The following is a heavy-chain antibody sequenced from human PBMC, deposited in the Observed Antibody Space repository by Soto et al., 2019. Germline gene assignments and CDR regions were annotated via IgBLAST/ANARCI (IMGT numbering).Heavy chain of an antibody. CDR3: AKNGQPPYYYYGMDV. CDR1: GYTFSRYG. CDR2: ISGYNGDT. J-gene: IGHJ6*02. D-gene: IGHD2-8*01. V-gene: IGHV1-18*01. Sequence: ASVKVSCKASGYTFSRYGISWVRQAPGQGLEWMGWISGYNGDTNYAQKFQGRVTMTIDTSTTTAYMELRGLTSDDTAIYYCAKNGQPPYYYYGMDVWGQGTTVTVSS.